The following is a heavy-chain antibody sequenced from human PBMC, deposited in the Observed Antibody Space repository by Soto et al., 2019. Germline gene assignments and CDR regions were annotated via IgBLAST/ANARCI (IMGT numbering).Heavy chain of an antibody. V-gene: IGHV2-5*01. D-gene: IGHD3-16*01. CDR2: ISGNNDK. Sequence: QITLKESGPTLVKPTQTLTLTCTFSGFSLSTSGVAVGWIRQPPGKALEWLALISGNNDKRYSPSLKSRLTITKDTSKNQVALTMTNLDPVDTATYYCAHSPPTSLIFDSWGQGTLVTVSS. J-gene: IGHJ4*02. CDR1: GFSLSTSGVA. CDR3: AHSPPTSLIFDS.